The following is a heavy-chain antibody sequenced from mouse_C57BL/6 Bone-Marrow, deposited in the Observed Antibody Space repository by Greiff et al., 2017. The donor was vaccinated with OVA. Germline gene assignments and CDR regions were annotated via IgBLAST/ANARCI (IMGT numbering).Heavy chain of an antibody. CDR1: GYTFTSYG. V-gene: IGHV1-81*01. CDR3: AMSRWYAMDY. J-gene: IGHJ4*01. Sequence: VQGVESGAELARPGASVKLSCKASGYTFTSYGISWVKQSTGQGLEWIGEIYPRSGNTYYNEKFKGKATLSGDKSSTNAYMELRSLTSEDSAVYFCAMSRWYAMDYWGQGTSVTVSS. CDR2: IYPRSGNT.